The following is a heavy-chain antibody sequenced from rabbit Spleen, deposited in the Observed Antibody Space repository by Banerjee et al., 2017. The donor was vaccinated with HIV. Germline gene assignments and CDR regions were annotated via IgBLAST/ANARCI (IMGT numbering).Heavy chain of an antibody. CDR1: GFSFSAVHW. CDR3: ARGTTTGGDGAAL. J-gene: IGHJ2*01. D-gene: IGHD2-1*01. CDR2: ICIGSGNT. Sequence: QSLEESGGDLVKPGASLTLTCTASGFSFSAVHWIYWVRQAPGKGLEWIGCICIGSGNTYYASWAKGRFTISKTSSTTVTLRVTSLTAADTATYFCARGTTTGGDGAALWGPGTLVTVS. V-gene: IGHV1S40*01.